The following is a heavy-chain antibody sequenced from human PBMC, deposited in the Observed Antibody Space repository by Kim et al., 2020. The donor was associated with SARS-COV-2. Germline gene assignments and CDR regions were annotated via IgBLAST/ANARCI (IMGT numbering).Heavy chain of an antibody. D-gene: IGHD1-26*01. CDR3: ARRVGTYYMDV. Sequence: GYAQTFQGRVTMTVNTSTSTAYMELSSLRSEDTAVYYCARRVGTYYMDVWGKGTTVTVSS. J-gene: IGHJ6*03. V-gene: IGHV1-8*01.